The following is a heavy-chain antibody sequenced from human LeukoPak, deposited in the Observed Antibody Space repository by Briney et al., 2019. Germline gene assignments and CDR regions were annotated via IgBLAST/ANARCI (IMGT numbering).Heavy chain of an antibody. Sequence: ASVKVSCKASGGTFSSYTISWVRQAPGQGLEWMGRIIPILGIANYAQKFQGRVTITADKSTSTAYMELSSLRPEDTAVYYCARETGYCSSTSCYQAYYFDYWGQGTLVTVSS. J-gene: IGHJ4*02. D-gene: IGHD2-2*01. CDR1: GGTFSSYT. CDR3: ARETGYCSSTSCYQAYYFDY. V-gene: IGHV1-69*04. CDR2: IIPILGIA.